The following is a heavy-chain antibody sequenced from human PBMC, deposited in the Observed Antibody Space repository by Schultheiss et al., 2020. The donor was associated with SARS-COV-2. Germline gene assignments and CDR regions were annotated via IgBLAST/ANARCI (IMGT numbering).Heavy chain of an antibody. V-gene: IGHV4-34*01. CDR2: IYHSGST. CDR3: ARGGRAVVIAIRRVGLWFDP. D-gene: IGHD2-21*01. J-gene: IGHJ5*02. Sequence: SETLSLTCAVYGASFSSYYWSWIRQPPGKGLEWIGSIYHSGSTYYNPSLKSRVSISVDTSRNQFSLKVNSATAADTAVYYCARGGRAVVIAIRRVGLWFDPWGQGTLVTVSS. CDR1: GASFSSYY.